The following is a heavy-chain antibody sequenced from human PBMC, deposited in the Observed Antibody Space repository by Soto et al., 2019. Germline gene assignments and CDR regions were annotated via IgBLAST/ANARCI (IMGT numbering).Heavy chain of an antibody. D-gene: IGHD2-8*01. V-gene: IGHV1-69*01. CDR2: IIPTFDAP. CDR3: ARDLPNQGFDF. J-gene: IGHJ4*02. Sequence: QVQLVQSGAEVKKPGSSVKVSCKASGGTFTSYAISWVRQAPGQGLEWMGGIIPTFDAPNYAQRFQGRLTITADEFTTTAYMELSSLTSEDTAVYYCARDLPNQGFDFWGQGTLFTVSS. CDR1: GGTFTSYA.